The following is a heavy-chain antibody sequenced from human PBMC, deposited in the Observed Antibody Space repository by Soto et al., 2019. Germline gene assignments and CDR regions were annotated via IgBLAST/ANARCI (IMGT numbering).Heavy chain of an antibody. CDR3: ARRDSSGWYSLDY. CDR2: VSPSGSNT. D-gene: IGHD6-19*01. J-gene: IGHJ4*02. CDR1: GFIFSNYP. V-gene: IGHV3-23*01. Sequence: GGSLRLSCAVSGFIFSNYPMSWVRQAPGKGLEWVSSVSPSGSNTYYGDSVKGRFTMSRDNSENRLHLQMDSLRAEDTAVYFCARRDSSGWYSLDYWGQGTLVTVSS.